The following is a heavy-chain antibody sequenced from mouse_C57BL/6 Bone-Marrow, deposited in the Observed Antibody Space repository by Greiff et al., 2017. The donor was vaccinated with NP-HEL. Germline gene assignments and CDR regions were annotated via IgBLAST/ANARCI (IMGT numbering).Heavy chain of an antibody. V-gene: IGHV1-66*01. J-gene: IGHJ1*03. CDR3: ARRDGYYVYWYFDV. Sequence: VQLQQSGPELVKPGASVRISCKASGYSFTSYYIHWVKQRPGQGLEWIGWIYPGSGNTKYNEKFKGKATLTADTSSSTAYMQLSSLTSEDSAVYYCARRDGYYVYWYFDVWGTGTTVTVSS. D-gene: IGHD2-3*01. CDR1: GYSFTSYY. CDR2: IYPGSGNT.